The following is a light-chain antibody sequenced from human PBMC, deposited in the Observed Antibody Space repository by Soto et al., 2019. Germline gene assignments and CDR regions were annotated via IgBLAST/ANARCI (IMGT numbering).Light chain of an antibody. CDR2: DVT. J-gene: IGLJ1*01. CDR1: SSDVGGYNS. Sequence: QSVLTQPASLSGSPGQSITISCTGTSSDVGGYNSVSWYQQLPGNAPKLLIHDVTLRPSGVSDRFSGSKSGTTASLTISGLQAEDEADYYCCSYASSTIYVFGTGTKLTVL. CDR3: CSYASSTIYV. V-gene: IGLV2-14*03.